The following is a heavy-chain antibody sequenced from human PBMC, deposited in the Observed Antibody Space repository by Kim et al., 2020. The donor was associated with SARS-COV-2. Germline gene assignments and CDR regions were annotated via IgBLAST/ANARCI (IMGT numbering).Heavy chain of an antibody. V-gene: IGHV3-33*06. J-gene: IGHJ3*02. D-gene: IGHD3-10*01. CDR2: IWYDGSNK. Sequence: GGSLRLSCAASGFTFSSYGMHWVRQAPGKGLEWVAVIWYDGSNKYYADSVKGRFTISRDNSKNTLYLQMNSLRAEDTAVYYCAKGGRYGSGSYAFDIWGQGTMVTVSS. CDR3: AKGGRYGSGSYAFDI. CDR1: GFTFSSYG.